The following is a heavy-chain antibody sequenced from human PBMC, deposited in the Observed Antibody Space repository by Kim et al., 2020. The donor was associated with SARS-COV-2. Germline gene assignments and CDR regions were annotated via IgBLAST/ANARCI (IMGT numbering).Heavy chain of an antibody. D-gene: IGHD5-12*01. CDR2: ISSSSSYI. V-gene: IGHV3-21*01. CDR3: ARDNMARNKYYYYYGMDV. Sequence: GGSLRLSCAASGFTFSSYSMNWVRQAPGKGLEWVSSISSSSSYIYYADSVKGRFTISRDNAKNSLYLQMNSLRAEDTAVYYCARDNMARNKYYYYYGMDVWGQGTTVTVSS. CDR1: GFTFSSYS. J-gene: IGHJ6*02.